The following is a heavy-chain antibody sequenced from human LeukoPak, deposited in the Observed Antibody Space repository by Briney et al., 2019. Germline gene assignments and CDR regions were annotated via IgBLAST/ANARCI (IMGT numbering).Heavy chain of an antibody. V-gene: IGHV1-69*05. CDR1: GGTFSSYA. Sequence: SVKVSCKASGGTFSSYAISWVRQAPGQGLEWMGGIIPIFDTANYAQKFQGRVTITTDESTSTAYMELSSLRSEDTAVYYCARSADGYNWGYFDYWGQGTLVTVSS. CDR3: ARSADGYNWGYFDY. D-gene: IGHD5-24*01. CDR2: IIPIFDTA. J-gene: IGHJ4*02.